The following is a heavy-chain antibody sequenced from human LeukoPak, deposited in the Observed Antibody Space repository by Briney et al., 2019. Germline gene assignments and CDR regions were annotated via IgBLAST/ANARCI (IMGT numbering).Heavy chain of an antibody. D-gene: IGHD1-1*01. CDR1: GDSISSGRNY. V-gene: IGHV4-39*01. Sequence: PSETLSLTCSVSGDSISSGRNYWGWIRQSPGKGLEWIASIYSSGNTHSNPSLKSRVSISVDTSKNQVSLKLYSVTASDAAIYYCARHLSGTTMSHYFDFWGQGTLVTVSS. CDR3: ARHLSGTTMSHYFDF. J-gene: IGHJ4*02. CDR2: IYSSGNT.